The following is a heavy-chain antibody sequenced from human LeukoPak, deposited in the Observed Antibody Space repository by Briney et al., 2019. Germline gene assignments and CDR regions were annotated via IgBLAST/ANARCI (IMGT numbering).Heavy chain of an antibody. J-gene: IGHJ4*02. V-gene: IGHV3-11*01. CDR1: GFIFSDYY. Sequence: GGSLRLSCAASGFIFSDYYMTWIRQAPGKGLEWLSYIDSSGDVIYYADSVKGRFTISRDNAKNSLYLQMNSLRAEDTAVYYCAKAYGSGSYYHFDYWGQGTLVTVSS. CDR3: AKAYGSGSYYHFDY. CDR2: IDSSGDVI. D-gene: IGHD3-10*01.